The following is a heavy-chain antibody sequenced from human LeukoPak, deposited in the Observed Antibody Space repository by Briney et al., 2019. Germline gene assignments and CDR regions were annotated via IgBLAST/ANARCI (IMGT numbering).Heavy chain of an antibody. CDR3: ARRRRPTILGVVTHFDY. D-gene: IGHD3-3*01. J-gene: IGHJ4*02. CDR2: INHSGST. CDR1: GGSFSGYY. V-gene: IGHV4-34*01. Sequence: KPSETLSLTCAVYGGSFSGYYWSWIRQPPGKGLEWIGEINHSGSTNYNPSLKSRVTISVDTSKNQFSLKLSSVTAADTAVYYCARRRRPTILGVVTHFDYWGQGTLVTVSS.